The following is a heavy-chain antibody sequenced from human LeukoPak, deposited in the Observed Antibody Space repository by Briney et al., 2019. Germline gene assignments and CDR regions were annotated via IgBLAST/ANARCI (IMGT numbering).Heavy chain of an antibody. D-gene: IGHD2-2*02. CDR3: ARELVPAAIPVGRGFDP. CDR1: GGSVSSGSYY. Sequence: SETLSLTCTVSGGSVSSGSYYWSWIRQHPGKGLEWIGYIYYSGSTYYNPSLKSRVTISVDTSKNQFSLKLSSVTAADTAVYYCARELVPAAIPVGRGFDPWGQGTLVTVSS. CDR2: IYYSGST. J-gene: IGHJ5*02. V-gene: IGHV4-31*03.